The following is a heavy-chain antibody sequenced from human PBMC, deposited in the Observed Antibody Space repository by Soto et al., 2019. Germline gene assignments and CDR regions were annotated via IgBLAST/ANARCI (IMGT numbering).Heavy chain of an antibody. J-gene: IGHJ5*02. Sequence: GPLASSETLSLTCTVSGGSISSGGYYWSWIRQPPGKGLEWIGYIYHSGSTFYNPSLKSRVTISIDKSKNQFSLKLSSVTAADTAVFYCARHYSSGSRNWFDPWGQGTLVTVSS. CDR1: GGSISSGGYY. D-gene: IGHD6-19*01. V-gene: IGHV4-30-2*01. CDR2: IYHSGST. CDR3: ARHYSSGSRNWFDP.